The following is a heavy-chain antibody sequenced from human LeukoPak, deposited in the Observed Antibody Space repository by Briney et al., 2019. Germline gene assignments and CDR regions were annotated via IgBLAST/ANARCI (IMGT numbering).Heavy chain of an antibody. CDR2: IKQDGSEK. Sequence: PGGSLRLSCAASGFTFSSYWMSWVRQAPGKGLEWVANIKQDGSEKYYVDSVKGRFTISRDNAKNSLYLEMNSLRAEDTAVYYCARGGAFCSVDGCYSGRNWFDPWGQGTLVTVSS. D-gene: IGHD2-15*01. CDR1: GFTFSSYW. V-gene: IGHV3-7*01. J-gene: IGHJ5*02. CDR3: ARGGAFCSVDGCYSGRNWFDP.